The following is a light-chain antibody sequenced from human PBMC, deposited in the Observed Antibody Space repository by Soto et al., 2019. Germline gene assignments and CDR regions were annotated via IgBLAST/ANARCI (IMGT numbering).Light chain of an antibody. Sequence: QSVLTQPPSVSGSPGQSVTISCTGTSSDVGKYDRVSWYQQAPGTAPKLMIYEVSNRPSGVPARFSGSKSGNTASLTISGLQAEDEADYYRSSYTSSSTLPYVFGTGTKVTV. V-gene: IGLV2-18*02. J-gene: IGLJ1*01. CDR1: SSDVGKYDR. CDR2: EVS. CDR3: SSYTSSSTLPYV.